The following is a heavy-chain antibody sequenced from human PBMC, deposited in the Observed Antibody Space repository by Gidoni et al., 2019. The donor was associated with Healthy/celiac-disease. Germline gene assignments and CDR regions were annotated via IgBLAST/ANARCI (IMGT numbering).Heavy chain of an antibody. CDR1: GFTFSSYS. Sequence: EVQLVESGGGLVKPGGSLRLSCAASGFTFSSYSMNWVRQAPGKGLEWVSSISSSSSYIYYADSVKGRFTISRDNAKNSLYLQMNSLRAEDTAVYYCARLAEGDYYDSSGYYSDYWGQGTLVTVSS. CDR3: ARLAEGDYYDSSGYYSDY. D-gene: IGHD3-22*01. CDR2: ISSSSSYI. J-gene: IGHJ4*02. V-gene: IGHV3-21*01.